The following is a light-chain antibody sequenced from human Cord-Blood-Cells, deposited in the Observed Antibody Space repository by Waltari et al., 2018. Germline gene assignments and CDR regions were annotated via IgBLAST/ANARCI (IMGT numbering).Light chain of an antibody. J-gene: IGLJ3*02. CDR1: SGRLASNY. V-gene: IGLV6-57*01. CDR3: QSYDSSNHWV. Sequence: NFLLNQPHSVSESPGKPVTIPCPRPSGRLASNYAQSYQPRPGRSPTTLIYEDNQRPSGVPDRFSGSIDSSSNSASLTISGLKTEDEADYYCQSYDSSNHWVFGGGTKLTVL. CDR2: EDN.